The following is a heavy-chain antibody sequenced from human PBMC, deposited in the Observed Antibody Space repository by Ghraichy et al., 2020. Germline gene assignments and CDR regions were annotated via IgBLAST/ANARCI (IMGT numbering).Heavy chain of an antibody. CDR2: ISSSSSYI. CDR1: GFTFSSYS. CDR3: ARGGSHRGLSAFDL. V-gene: IGHV3-21*01. J-gene: IGHJ2*01. Sequence: GESLNISCAASGFTFSSYSMNWVRQAPGKGLEWVSSISSSSSYIYYADSVKGRFTISRDNAKNSLYLQMNSLRAEDTAVYYCARGGSHRGLSAFDLWGRGTLVTVSS. D-gene: IGHD3-16*02.